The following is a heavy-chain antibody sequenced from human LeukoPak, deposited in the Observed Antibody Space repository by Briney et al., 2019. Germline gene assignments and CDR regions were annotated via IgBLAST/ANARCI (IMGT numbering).Heavy chain of an antibody. CDR2: ISGSGGST. J-gene: IGHJ6*03. V-gene: IGHV3-23*01. D-gene: IGHD6-13*01. CDR3: AKEVAAAGRGYYYYYMDV. Sequence: PGGSLRLSCAASGFTFSSYAMSWVRQAPGKGLEWVSAISGSGGSTYYADSVKGRFTISRDNSKNTLYLQMNSLRAEDTAVYYCAKEVAAAGRGYYYYYMDVWGKGTTVTVSS. CDR1: GFTFSSYA.